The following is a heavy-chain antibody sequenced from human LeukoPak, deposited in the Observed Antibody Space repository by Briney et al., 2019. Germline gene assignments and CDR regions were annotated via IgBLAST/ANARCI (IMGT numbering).Heavy chain of an antibody. CDR1: GGSISSSSYY. Sequence: SGTLSLTCTVSGGSISSSSYYWGWIRQPPGKGLEWIGSIYYSGSTYYNPSLKSRVTISVDTSKNQFSLKLSSVTAADTAVYYCARAEGSGSYPNWFDPWGQGTLVTVSS. D-gene: IGHD3-10*01. J-gene: IGHJ5*02. CDR3: ARAEGSGSYPNWFDP. CDR2: IYYSGST. V-gene: IGHV4-39*07.